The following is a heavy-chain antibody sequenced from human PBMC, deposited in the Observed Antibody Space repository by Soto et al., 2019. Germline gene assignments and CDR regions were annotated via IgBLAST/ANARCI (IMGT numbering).Heavy chain of an antibody. V-gene: IGHV5-51*01. J-gene: IGHJ4*02. Sequence: GESLKISCKGSGYSFTSYWIGWVRQMPGKGLEWMGIIYPGDSDTRYSPSFQGQVTISADKSISTAYLQWSSLKASDTATYYCARRHNWNYGRTNHFDYRGQGTLVTVSS. CDR1: GYSFTSYW. CDR3: ARRHNWNYGRTNHFDY. D-gene: IGHD1-7*01. CDR2: IYPGDSDT.